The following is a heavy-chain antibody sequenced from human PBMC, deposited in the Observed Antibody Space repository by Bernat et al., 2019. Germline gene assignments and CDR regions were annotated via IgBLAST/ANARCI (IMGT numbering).Heavy chain of an antibody. Sequence: QVQLVESGGGVVQPGRSLRLSCAASGFTFSSYAMHWVRQAPGKGLEWVAVISYDGSNKYYADSVKGRFTISRDNSKNTLYLQMNSLRAEDTAVYYCVRDRERTVVVITAVFDYWGQGTLVTVSS. CDR3: VRDRERTVVVITAVFDY. J-gene: IGHJ4*02. D-gene: IGHD3-22*01. CDR2: ISYDGSNK. CDR1: GFTFSSYA. V-gene: IGHV3-30-3*01.